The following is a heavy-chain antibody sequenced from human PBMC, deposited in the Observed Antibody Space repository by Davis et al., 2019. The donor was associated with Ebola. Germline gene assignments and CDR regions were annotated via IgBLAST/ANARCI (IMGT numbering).Heavy chain of an antibody. J-gene: IGHJ4*02. CDR1: GGTFSSYA. CDR3: ARDRYSSSWYAY. Sequence: ASVKVSCKASGGTFSSYAISWVRQAPGQGLEWMGIINPSGGSTSYAQKFQGRVTMTRDTSTSTVYMELSSLRSEDTAVYYCARDRYSSSWYAYWGQGTLVTVSS. D-gene: IGHD6-13*01. CDR2: INPSGGST. V-gene: IGHV1-46*01.